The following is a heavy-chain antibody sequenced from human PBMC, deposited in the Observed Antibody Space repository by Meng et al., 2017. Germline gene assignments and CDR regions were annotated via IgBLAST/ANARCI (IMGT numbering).Heavy chain of an antibody. J-gene: IGHJ5*02. CDR1: GGSFSGYY. CDR3: ARGGLLWFGELLHAYDRWFDP. CDR2: INHSGST. Sequence: SETLSLTCAVYGGSFSGYYWSWIRQPPGKGLEWIGEINHSGSTNYNPSLKSRVTISVDTSKNQFSLKLSSVTAADTAVYYCARGGLLWFGELLHAYDRWFDPWGQGTLVTVSS. D-gene: IGHD3-10*01. V-gene: IGHV4-34*01.